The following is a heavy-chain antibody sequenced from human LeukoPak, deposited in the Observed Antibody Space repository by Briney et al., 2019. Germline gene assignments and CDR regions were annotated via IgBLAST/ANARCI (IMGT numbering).Heavy chain of an antibody. Sequence: PSETLSLTCTVSGGSISSGSYYWSWIRQPAGKGLEWIGRIYTSGSTNYNPSLKSRVTISVDTSKNQFSLKLSSVTAADAAVYYCAREREVVVPAAMGIRGYYYYYMDVWGKGTTVSVSS. CDR2: IYTSGST. CDR1: GGSISSGSYY. D-gene: IGHD2-2*01. CDR3: AREREVVVPAAMGIRGYYYYYMDV. V-gene: IGHV4-61*02. J-gene: IGHJ6*03.